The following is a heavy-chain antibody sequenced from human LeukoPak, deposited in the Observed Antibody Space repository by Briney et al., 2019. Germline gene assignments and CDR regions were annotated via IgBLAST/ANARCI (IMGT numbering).Heavy chain of an antibody. J-gene: IGHJ6*04. CDR3: AKRWARGGDDSYYYYGMDV. CDR2: ISGSGGST. V-gene: IGHV3-23*01. D-gene: IGHD5-12*01. Sequence: PGGSLRLSCAASGFTFSSYAMSWVRQAPGKGLEWVSAISGSGGSTYYADSVKGRFTISRDNSKNTLYLQMNSLRAEDTAVYYCAKRWARGGDDSYYYYGMDVWGKGTTVTVSS. CDR1: GFTFSSYA.